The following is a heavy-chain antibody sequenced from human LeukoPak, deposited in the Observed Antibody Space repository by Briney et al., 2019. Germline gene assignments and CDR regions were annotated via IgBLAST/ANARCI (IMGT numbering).Heavy chain of an antibody. CDR2: INHSGST. CDR3: ARVPLTTPDY. J-gene: IGHJ4*02. CDR1: GGSFSGYY. Sequence: PSETLSLTCAVYGGSFSGYYWSWIRQPPGKGLEWIGEINHSGSTNYNPSLKSRVTISVDTSKNQFSLKLSSVTAADTAVYYCARVPLTTPDYWGQGILVTVSS. D-gene: IGHD4-11*01. V-gene: IGHV4-34*01.